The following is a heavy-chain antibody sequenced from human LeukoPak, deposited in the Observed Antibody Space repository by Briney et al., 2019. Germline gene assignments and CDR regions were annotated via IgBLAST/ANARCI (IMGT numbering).Heavy chain of an antibody. D-gene: IGHD5-18*01. CDR3: ARSGYDYYCYYGMDV. V-gene: IGHV3-21*01. Sequence: GGSLRLSCAASGFTFSSYSMNWVRQAPGEGLEWVSSISSSSSYIYYADSVKGRFTISRDNAKNSLYLQMNSLRAEDTAVYYCARSGYDYYCYYGMDVWGQGTTVTVSS. CDR1: GFTFSSYS. J-gene: IGHJ6*02. CDR2: ISSSSSYI.